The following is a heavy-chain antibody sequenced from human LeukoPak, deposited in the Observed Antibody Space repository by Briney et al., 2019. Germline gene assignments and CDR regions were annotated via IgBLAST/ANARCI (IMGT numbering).Heavy chain of an antibody. J-gene: IGHJ6*02. V-gene: IGHV4-59*01. D-gene: IGHD4-17*01. CDR2: IYYSGTT. CDR3: AREDPQTTVPEGMDV. CDR1: GGSISYYY. Sequence: SETLSLTCTVSGGSISYYYWSWIRQSPGKGLEWIGYIYYSGTTNYNPFFKSRVTISVDTSKNQFSLQLRSVTAADTAVYYCAREDPQTTVPEGMDVWGQGTTVTVSS.